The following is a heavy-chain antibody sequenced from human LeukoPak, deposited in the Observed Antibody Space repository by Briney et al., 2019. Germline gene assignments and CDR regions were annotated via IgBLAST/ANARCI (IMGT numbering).Heavy chain of an antibody. J-gene: IGHJ4*02. V-gene: IGHV4-30-2*02. CDR3: ARAENYCSGGSCYDY. D-gene: IGHD2-15*01. CDR1: GGSISSGGYC. CDR2: ICHSGST. Sequence: SETLSLTCAVSGGSISSGGYCWSWIRQPPGKGLEWIGYICHSGSTYYNPSLKSRVTISVDTSKNQFSLKLSSVTAADTAVYYCARAENYCSGGSCYDYWGQGTLVTVSS.